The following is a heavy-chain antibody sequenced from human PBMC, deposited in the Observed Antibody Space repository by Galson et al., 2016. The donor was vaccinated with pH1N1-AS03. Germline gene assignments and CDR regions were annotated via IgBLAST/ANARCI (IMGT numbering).Heavy chain of an antibody. CDR1: GFAFSSYG. J-gene: IGHJ4*02. CDR3: ARVDRNFDY. CDR2: ITYDGTTK. V-gene: IGHV3-30*03. D-gene: IGHD1-14*01. Sequence: SLRLSCAASGFAFSSYGMHWVRQAPGKGLEWVALITYDGTTKFYAGSLKGRFNISRDNSKNTLYLQMNSPRAEDTAIYYWARVDRNFDYWGQGTLVTVSS.